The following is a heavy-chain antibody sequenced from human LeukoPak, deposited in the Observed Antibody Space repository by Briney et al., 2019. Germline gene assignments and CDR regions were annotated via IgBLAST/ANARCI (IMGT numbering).Heavy chain of an antibody. CDR1: GGSISSYY. CDR3: ASHIVVVPAAMRAFDI. CDR2: IYYSGST. V-gene: IGHV4-59*01. D-gene: IGHD2-2*01. Sequence: ETLSLTCTVSGGSISSYYWSWIRQPPGKGLEWIGYIYYSGSTNYNPSLKSRATISVDTSKNQFSLKLSSVTAADTAVYYCASHIVVVPAAMRAFDIWGQGTMVTVSS. J-gene: IGHJ3*02.